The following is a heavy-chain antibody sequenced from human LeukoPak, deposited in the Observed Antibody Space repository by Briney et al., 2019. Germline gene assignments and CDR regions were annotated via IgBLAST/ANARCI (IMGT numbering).Heavy chain of an antibody. CDR3: TVFGDSNH. J-gene: IGHJ5*02. V-gene: IGHV1-69*13. Sequence: ASVKVSCKASGYIFTSYYVHWVRQAPGQGLEWMGGIIPIFGTANYAQKFQGRVTITADESTSTAYMELSSLRSEDTAVYYCTVFGDSNHWGQGTLVTVSS. D-gene: IGHD4-17*01. CDR1: GYIFTSYY. CDR2: IIPIFGTA.